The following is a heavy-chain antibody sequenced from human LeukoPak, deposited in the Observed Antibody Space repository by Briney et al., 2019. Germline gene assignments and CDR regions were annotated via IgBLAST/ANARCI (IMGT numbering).Heavy chain of an antibody. CDR3: ARHGPKYYDYVWGGYRYSYYFDY. D-gene: IGHD3-16*02. Sequence: GGSLRLSCAASGFTFSSYSMNWVRQAPGKGLEWVSSISSSSSYIYYADSVKGRFTISRDNAKNSLYLQMNSLGAEDTAVYYCARHGPKYYDYVWGGYRYSYYFDYWGQGTLVTVSS. CDR2: ISSSSSYI. V-gene: IGHV3-21*01. CDR1: GFTFSSYS. J-gene: IGHJ4*02.